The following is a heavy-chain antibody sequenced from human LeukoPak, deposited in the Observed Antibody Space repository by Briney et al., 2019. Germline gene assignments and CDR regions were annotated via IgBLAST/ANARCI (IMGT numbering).Heavy chain of an antibody. CDR1: GYTFSDYY. CDR2: INPNSGGT. V-gene: IGHV1-2*02. CDR3: ATGFYGSGSLLDY. J-gene: IGHJ4*02. Sequence: ASVKVSCKASGYTFSDYYMHWVRQAPGQGLEWMGWINPNSGGTNYAQKFQGRVTMTKDTSISAAYMELTSLRSEDTAVYYCATGFYGSGSLLDYWGQGTLVTVSS. D-gene: IGHD3-10*01.